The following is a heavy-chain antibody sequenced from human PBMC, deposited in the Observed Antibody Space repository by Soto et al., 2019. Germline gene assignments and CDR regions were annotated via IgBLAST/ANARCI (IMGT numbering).Heavy chain of an antibody. D-gene: IGHD4-17*01. Sequence: QVQLVQSGAEVKKPGASVKVSCKASGYTFTSYGISWVRQAPGQGLEWMGWISAYNGNTNYAQKLQGRVTMTTDTSTSTDYMELRSLRSDDTAVYYCARDLYSAFPTTVTPRGYWGQGTLVTVSS. V-gene: IGHV1-18*01. J-gene: IGHJ4*02. CDR2: ISAYNGNT. CDR1: GYTFTSYG. CDR3: ARDLYSAFPTTVTPRGY.